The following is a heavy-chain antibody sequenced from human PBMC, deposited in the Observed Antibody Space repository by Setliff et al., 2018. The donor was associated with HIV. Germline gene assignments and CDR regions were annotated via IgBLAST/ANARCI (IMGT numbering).Heavy chain of an antibody. CDR1: GDSISSSSYY. D-gene: IGHD6-13*01. V-gene: IGHV4-39*01. CDR3: VGSTIAAAVYYYYYYMDV. CDR2: IYYSGST. Sequence: TSETLSLTCTVSGDSISSSSYYWGWIRQPPGKGLEWIGSIYYSGSTYANPSLKSRVTISVDTSKNQFSLNLSSVTAADTAVYYCVGSTIAAAVYYYYYYMDVWGKGTTVTVSS. J-gene: IGHJ6*03.